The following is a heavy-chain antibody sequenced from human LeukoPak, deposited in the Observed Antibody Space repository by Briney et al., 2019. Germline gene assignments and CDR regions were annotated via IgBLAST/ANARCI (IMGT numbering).Heavy chain of an antibody. J-gene: IGHJ4*02. CDR3: ARLSPGSLDMFDY. CDR1: GGSLSSYY. CDR2: IYYSGST. D-gene: IGHD3/OR15-3a*01. V-gene: IGHV4-59*08. Sequence: SETLSLTCTVSGGSLSSYYWSWIRQPPGKGLEWIGYIYYSGSTNYNPSLKSRVTISVDTSKNQFSLKLSSVTAADTAVYYCARLSPGSLDMFDYWGQGTLVTVSS.